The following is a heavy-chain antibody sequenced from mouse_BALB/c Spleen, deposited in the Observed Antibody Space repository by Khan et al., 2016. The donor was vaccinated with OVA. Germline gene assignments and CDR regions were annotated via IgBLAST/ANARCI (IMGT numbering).Heavy chain of an antibody. CDR2: IYPGDGNT. D-gene: IGHD1-1*01. V-gene: IGHV1-87*01. CDR1: GYTFTSYW. CDR3: VRGGITTGYFDY. J-gene: IGHJ2*01. Sequence: QVQLKESGTELVRPGASVKLSCKASGYTFTSYWMQWVKQRPGQGLEWIGAIYPGDGNTRYTQKFKGKATLTADKSSSTAYMQLSSLASEDSAVYFCVRGGITTGYFDYWGQGTTLTVSS.